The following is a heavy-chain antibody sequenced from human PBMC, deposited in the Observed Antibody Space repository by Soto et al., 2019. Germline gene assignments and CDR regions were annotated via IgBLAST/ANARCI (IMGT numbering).Heavy chain of an antibody. J-gene: IGHJ6*02. CDR1: GGTFSSYA. V-gene: IGHV1-69*12. Sequence: QVQLVQSGAEVKKPGSSVKVSCKASGGTFSSYAISWVRQAPGQGLEWMGGIIPIFSTANYAQKFQGRVTITADESTSTAYMELSSLRSEDTAVYYCAGPPELTRIYYYYGMDVWGQGTTVTVSS. CDR3: AGPPELTRIYYYYGMDV. CDR2: IIPIFSTA. D-gene: IGHD1-7*01.